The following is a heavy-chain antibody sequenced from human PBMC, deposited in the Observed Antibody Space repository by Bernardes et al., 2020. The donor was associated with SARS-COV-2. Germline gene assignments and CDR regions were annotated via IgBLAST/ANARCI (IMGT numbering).Heavy chain of an antibody. Sequence: SVKVSCKASGGSFTDYAISWVRQAPGQGLEWMGGFTPFFGARNYAQSFQGRVTITADDSTGTAYMELSSLRSDDSAVYYCATTNRKDYYDTNAYNLDYWGQGTLVTVSS. CDR2: FTPFFGAR. CDR3: ATTNRKDYYDTNAYNLDY. J-gene: IGHJ4*02. CDR1: GGSFTDYA. V-gene: IGHV1-69*13. D-gene: IGHD3-22*01.